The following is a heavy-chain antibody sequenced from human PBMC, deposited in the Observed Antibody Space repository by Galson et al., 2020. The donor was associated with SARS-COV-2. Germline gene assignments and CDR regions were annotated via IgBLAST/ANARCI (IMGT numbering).Heavy chain of an antibody. V-gene: IGHV4-59*08. CDR2: IYYSGST. CDR3: ARHGVEEPSSTTCYDY. J-gene: IGHJ4*02. CDR1: GGSISTYY. Sequence: ASETLSLTCTVSGGSISTYYWSWIRQSPGKGPEWIGSIYYSGSTNYNPSLKSRVTISIDTSKSQFSLKLNSVTAADTAIYYCARHGVEEPSSTTCYDYWGQGALVTVSS. D-gene: IGHD2-2*01.